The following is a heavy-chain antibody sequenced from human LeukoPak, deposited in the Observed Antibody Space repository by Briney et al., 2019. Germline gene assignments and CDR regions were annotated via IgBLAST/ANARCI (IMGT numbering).Heavy chain of an antibody. J-gene: IGHJ4*02. D-gene: IGHD3-22*01. Sequence: PSETLSLTCTVSGGSISSGGYYWSWIRQHPGKGLEWIGYIYYSGSTCYNPSLKSRVTISVDTSKNQFSLKLSSVTAADTAVYYCARGETDSSGYPLDYWGQGTLVTVSS. CDR3: ARGETDSSGYPLDY. CDR2: IYYSGST. V-gene: IGHV4-31*03. CDR1: GGSISSGGYY.